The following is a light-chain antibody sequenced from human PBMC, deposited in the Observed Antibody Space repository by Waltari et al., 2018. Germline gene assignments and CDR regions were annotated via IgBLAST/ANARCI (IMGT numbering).Light chain of an antibody. V-gene: IGLV4-69*01. CDR2: VNSDGRH. CDR3: QTWGTGIWV. CDR1: SGHSSNV. Sequence: QLVLTQSPSASASLGASVKITCTLSSGHSSNVVAWHQKHPEKGPRYLMKVNSDGRHSKGDGIPSRFSGYSSGAESYLTISSLQADDEDDYYCQTWGTGIWVFGGGTRLTVL. J-gene: IGLJ3*02.